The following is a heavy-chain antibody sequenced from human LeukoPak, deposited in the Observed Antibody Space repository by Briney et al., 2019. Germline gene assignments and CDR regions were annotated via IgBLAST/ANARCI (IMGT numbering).Heavy chain of an antibody. CDR2: ISYDGSNK. V-gene: IGHV3-30*04. D-gene: IGHD3-9*01. CDR1: GFTFSSYA. CDR3: ARGDLRDILRFDI. J-gene: IGHJ3*02. Sequence: PGGSLRPSCAASGFTFSSYAMHWVRQAPGKGLEWVAVISYDGSNKYYADSVKGRFTISRDNSKNTLYLQMNSLRAEDTAVYYCARGDLRDILRFDIWGQGTMVTVSS.